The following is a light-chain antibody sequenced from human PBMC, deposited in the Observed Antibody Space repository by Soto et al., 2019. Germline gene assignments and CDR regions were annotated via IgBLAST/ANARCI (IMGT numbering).Light chain of an antibody. Sequence: DIVLTQSPATLALSPGEGATLYAGASQRVSGGFLAWYQQKPGLAPRLILYDTSFRATGIPDRFSGSGSGTDFALTISRLDPEDFAVYYCQQYGDWPLTFGGGTKVDIK. CDR2: DTS. CDR1: QRVSGGF. CDR3: QQYGDWPLT. V-gene: IGKV3D-20*01. J-gene: IGKJ4*01.